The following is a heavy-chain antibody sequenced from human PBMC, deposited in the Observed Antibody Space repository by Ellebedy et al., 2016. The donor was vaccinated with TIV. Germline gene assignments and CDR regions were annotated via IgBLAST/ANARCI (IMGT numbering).Heavy chain of an antibody. CDR2: IIPIFGTA. CDR3: AKDSGDGYTKPNWFDP. V-gene: IGHV1-69*06. Sequence: ASVKVSCKASGGTFSSYAISWVRQAPGQGLEWMGGIIPIFGTANYAQKFQGRVTITADKSTSTAYMELSSLRAEDTALYYCAKDSGDGYTKPNWFDPWGQGTLVTVSS. CDR1: GGTFSSYA. D-gene: IGHD5-24*01. J-gene: IGHJ5*02.